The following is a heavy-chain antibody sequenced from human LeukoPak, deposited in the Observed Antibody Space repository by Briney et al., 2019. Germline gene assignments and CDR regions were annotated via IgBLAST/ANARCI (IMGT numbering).Heavy chain of an antibody. D-gene: IGHD2-2*02. Sequence: GESLKISCKGSGYSFTSYWIGWVRQMPGKGLEWMGIIYPGDSDTRYSPSFQGQVTISADKSISTAYLQWSSLKASDTAMYYCARRPGYCSSTSCYKGGFGYWGQGTLVTVSS. J-gene: IGHJ4*02. CDR3: ARRPGYCSSTSCYKGGFGY. CDR2: IYPGDSDT. CDR1: GYSFTSYW. V-gene: IGHV5-51*01.